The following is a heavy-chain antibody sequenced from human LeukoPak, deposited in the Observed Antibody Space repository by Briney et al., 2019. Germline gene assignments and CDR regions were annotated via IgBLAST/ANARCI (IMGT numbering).Heavy chain of an antibody. V-gene: IGHV1-69*04. Sequence: SVKVSCKASGGTFSSYAISWVRQAPGQGLEWMGRIIPILGIANYAQKFQGRVTITVDKSTSTAYMELSSLRSEDTAVYYCAREAILTGYRPFDYWGQGTLVTVSS. CDR2: IIPILGIA. CDR1: GGTFSSYA. CDR3: AREAILTGYRPFDY. D-gene: IGHD3-9*01. J-gene: IGHJ4*02.